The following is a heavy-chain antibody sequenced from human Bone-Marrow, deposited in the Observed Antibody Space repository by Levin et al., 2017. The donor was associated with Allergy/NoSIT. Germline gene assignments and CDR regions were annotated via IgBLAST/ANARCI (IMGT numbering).Heavy chain of an antibody. D-gene: IGHD1-26*01. J-gene: IGHJ4*02. CDR1: GYTFTGYY. CDR3: ATSGVLVGANEEWGYFDY. CDR2: INPNSGGT. Sequence: ASVKVSCKASGYTFTGYYMHWVRQAPGQGLEWMGWINPNSGGTNYAQKFQGRVTMTRDTSISTAYMELSRLRSDDTAVYYCATSGVLVGANEEWGYFDYWGQGTLVTVSS. V-gene: IGHV1-2*02.